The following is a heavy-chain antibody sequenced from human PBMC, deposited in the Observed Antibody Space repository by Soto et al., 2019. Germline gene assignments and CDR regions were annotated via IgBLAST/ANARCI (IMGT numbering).Heavy chain of an antibody. CDR2: IYYSGST. D-gene: IGHD6-19*01. J-gene: IGHJ4*02. V-gene: IGHV4-59*01. Sequence: PSETLSLTWTVSGGSLSRYYWSWIRQPPGKGLEWIGCIYYSGSTKYNPSLKSRVTISVDTSKNQFSLKLSSVTAADTAVYYCAREIPLYSSGWNYFDYWGQGTLVTVSS. CDR1: GGSLSRYY. CDR3: AREIPLYSSGWNYFDY.